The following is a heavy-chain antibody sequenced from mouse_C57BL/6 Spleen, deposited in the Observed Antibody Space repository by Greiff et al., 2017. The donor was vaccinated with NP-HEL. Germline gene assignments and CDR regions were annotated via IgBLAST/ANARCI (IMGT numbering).Heavy chain of an antibody. J-gene: IGHJ3*01. V-gene: IGHV5-17*01. CDR2: ISSGSSTI. CDR3: ARRDDGDPFAY. Sequence: EVKLVESGGGLVKPGGSLKLSCAASGFTFSDYGIHWVRQAPEKGLEWVAYISSGSSTIYYADPVKGRFTISRDTAKNTLFLQMTSLRSEDTAMYYCARRDDGDPFAYWGQGTLVTVSA. CDR1: GFTFSDYG. D-gene: IGHD2-13*01.